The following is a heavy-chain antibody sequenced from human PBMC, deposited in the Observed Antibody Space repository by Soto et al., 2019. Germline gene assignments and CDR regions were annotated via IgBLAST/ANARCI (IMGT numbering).Heavy chain of an antibody. CDR2: ITTSGGNT. D-gene: IGHD2-8*01. V-gene: IGHV3-23*01. J-gene: IGHJ6*03. Sequence: EVQLLESGGGLVQPGGSLRLSCAASGFTFSTYAMSWVRQAPGKGLEWVSTITTSGGNTYYADSVQGRFTISSDNTKNPLYLQMNSLRAEDTAVYYCAGRYCTNGVCYTNYYSYIDVWGKGTTVTVSS. CDR3: AGRYCTNGVCYTNYYSYIDV. CDR1: GFTFSTYA.